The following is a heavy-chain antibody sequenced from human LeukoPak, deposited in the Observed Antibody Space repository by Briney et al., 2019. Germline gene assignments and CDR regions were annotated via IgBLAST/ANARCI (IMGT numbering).Heavy chain of an antibody. CDR1: GYPFIGNY. CDR2: INPNSGGT. CDR3: ASLSYYDLSGYFY. J-gene: IGHJ4*02. D-gene: IGHD3-22*01. Sequence: GASVKVSCKASGYPFIGNYIRWVRQAPGQGLEWMGWINPNSGGTQYSQKFQGRVTLTRDTSITTGYMELSGLTSDDTAVYYCASLSYYDLSGYFYWGQGTLVTVSS. V-gene: IGHV1-2*02.